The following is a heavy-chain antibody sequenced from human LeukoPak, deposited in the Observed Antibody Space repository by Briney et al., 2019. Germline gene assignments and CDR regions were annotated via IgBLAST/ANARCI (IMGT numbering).Heavy chain of an antibody. CDR2: IYTSGST. V-gene: IGHV4-61*02. Sequence: SETLSLTCTVSGGSISSGSYYWSWIQQPAGKGLEWIGRIYTSGSTNYNPSLKSRVTISVNTSKNQFSLKLSSVTAADTAVYYCARAYPIVYWGQGTLVTVSS. CDR1: GGSISSGSYY. CDR3: ARAYPIVY. J-gene: IGHJ4*02. D-gene: IGHD1-26*01.